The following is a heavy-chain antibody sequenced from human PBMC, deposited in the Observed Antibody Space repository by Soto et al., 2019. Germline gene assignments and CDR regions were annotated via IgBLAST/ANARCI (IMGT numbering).Heavy chain of an antibody. CDR1: GGSISSSSYY. CDR3: ARQWDSSGWHNWFDP. D-gene: IGHD6-19*01. J-gene: IGHJ5*02. V-gene: IGHV4-39*01. CDR2: IYYSGST. Sequence: QLQLQESGPGLVKPSETLSLTCTVSGGSISSSSYYWGWIRQPPGKGLEWIGSIYYSGSTYYNPSLKSRVTISVDTSKNQFSLKLSSVTAADTAVYYCARQWDSSGWHNWFDPWGQGTLVTVSS.